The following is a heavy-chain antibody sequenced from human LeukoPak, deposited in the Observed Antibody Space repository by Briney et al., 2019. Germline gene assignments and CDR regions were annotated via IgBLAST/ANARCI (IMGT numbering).Heavy chain of an antibody. J-gene: IGHJ4*01. Sequence: GGLLSLSCAVSAFTPSSYWMNWVRQPPGKGLEWVASIRQDGGEKSYVDSGKGRFTISRDNTKNSLYLQINSLRAEDTAMYYCARDGTAPGLYFDLWGQGTLVTVSS. CDR1: AFTPSSYW. CDR3: ARDGTAPGLYFDL. V-gene: IGHV3-7*01. D-gene: IGHD6-13*01. CDR2: IRQDGGEK.